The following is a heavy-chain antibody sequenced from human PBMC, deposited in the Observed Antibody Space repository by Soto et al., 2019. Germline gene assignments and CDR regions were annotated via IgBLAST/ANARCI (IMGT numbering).Heavy chain of an antibody. D-gene: IGHD2-21*01. CDR2: ISLRHHGA. Sequence: ASVKVSCKASGYIFTYRYLYWVRQGPGEGLEWMGIISLRHHGASYAEKFQDRLSVTRDPSSTTIYMELSSLRSEETAVYYCARELYSCGAECPYSMDYWGQGTPVTVSS. CDR1: GYIFTYRY. J-gene: IGHJ4*02. V-gene: IGHV1-46*01. CDR3: ARELYSCGAECPYSMDY.